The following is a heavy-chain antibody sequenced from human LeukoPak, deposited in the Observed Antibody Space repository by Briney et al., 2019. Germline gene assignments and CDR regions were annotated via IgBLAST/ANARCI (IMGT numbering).Heavy chain of an antibody. CDR3: AKGRRNTAMGTYYYYYMDV. D-gene: IGHD5-18*01. V-gene: IGHV3-23*01. CDR2: ISGSGGST. Sequence: TGGSLRLSCAASGFTFSSYAMSWVRQAPGKGLEWVSAISGSGGSTYYADSVKGRFTISRDNSKNTLYLQMNSLRAEDTAVYYCAKGRRNTAMGTYYYYYMDVWGKGTTVTVSS. J-gene: IGHJ6*03. CDR1: GFTFSSYA.